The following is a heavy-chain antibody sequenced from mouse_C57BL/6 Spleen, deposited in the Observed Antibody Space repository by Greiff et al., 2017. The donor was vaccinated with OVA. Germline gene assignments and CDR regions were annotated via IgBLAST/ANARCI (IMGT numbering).Heavy chain of an antibody. V-gene: IGHV1-61*01. CDR3: ARSPYYGSSYFDY. J-gene: IGHJ2*01. D-gene: IGHD1-1*01. CDR2: IYPSDSET. Sequence: QVQLQQPGAELVRPGSSVKLSCKASGYTFTSYWMDWVKQRPGQGLEWIGNIYPSDSETHYNQKFKDKATLTVDKSSSTAYIQLSSLTSEDSAVYYCARSPYYGSSYFDYWGQGTTLTVSS. CDR1: GYTFTSYW.